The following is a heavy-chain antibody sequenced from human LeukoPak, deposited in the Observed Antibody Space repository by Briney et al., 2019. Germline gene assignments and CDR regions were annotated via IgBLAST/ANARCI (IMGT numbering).Heavy chain of an antibody. CDR2: ISGSGGST. D-gene: IGHD3-22*01. Sequence: GGSLILSCAASGFTFSSYVMSWVRQAPGKGLEWVSAISGSGGSTYYADSVKGRFTISRDNSKNTLYLQMNSLRAEDTAVYYCAKDRAFYYDSSGYYPDAFDIWGQGTMVTVSS. CDR1: GFTFSSYV. V-gene: IGHV3-23*01. J-gene: IGHJ3*02. CDR3: AKDRAFYYDSSGYYPDAFDI.